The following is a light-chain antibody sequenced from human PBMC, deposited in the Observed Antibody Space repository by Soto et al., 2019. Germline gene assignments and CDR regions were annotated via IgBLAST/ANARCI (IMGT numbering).Light chain of an antibody. CDR3: CSYAGSVV. CDR1: SSDVGSYNL. CDR2: EGS. V-gene: IGLV2-23*01. Sequence: QSVLTQPASVSGSPGQSITISCTGTSSDVGSYNLVSWYPQHPGKAPKLMIYEGSKRPSGVSNRFSGSKSGNMASLTISGLQAEDEADYYCCSYAGSVVFGGGTKLTVL. J-gene: IGLJ2*01.